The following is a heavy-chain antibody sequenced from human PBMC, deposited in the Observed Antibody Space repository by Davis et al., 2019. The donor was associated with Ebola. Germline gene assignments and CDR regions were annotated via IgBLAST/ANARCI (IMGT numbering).Heavy chain of an antibody. CDR2: TYYNSKWYS. CDR1: GDSVSLNSAG. Sequence: HSQTPSLTCAISGDSVSLNSAGWNWIRQSPSRGLEWLGRTYYNSKWYSDYAVSVKSRITISPDTSKNQFSLQLNSVTPEDTAVYYCAKEGQLGYFDLWGRGTLVTVSS. CDR3: AKEGQLGYFDL. J-gene: IGHJ2*01. V-gene: IGHV6-1*01.